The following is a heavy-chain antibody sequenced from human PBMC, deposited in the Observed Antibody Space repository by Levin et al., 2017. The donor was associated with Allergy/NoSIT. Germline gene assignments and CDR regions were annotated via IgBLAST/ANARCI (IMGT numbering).Heavy chain of an antibody. V-gene: IGHV5-51*01. CDR1: GYSFTSYW. CDR3: ARRRGSGGYYKVDAFEV. J-gene: IGHJ3*01. Sequence: GGSLRLSCKGSGYSFTSYWIGWVRQMPGKGLEWMGIIYPYDSDTRYSPSLQGQVTISADKSISTAYLQWSSLKASDTAMYYCARRRGSGGYYKVDAFEVWGQGTMVTISS. CDR2: IYPYDSDT. D-gene: IGHD3-10*01.